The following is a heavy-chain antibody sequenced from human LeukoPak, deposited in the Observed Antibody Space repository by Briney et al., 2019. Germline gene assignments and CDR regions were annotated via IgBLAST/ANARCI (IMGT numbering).Heavy chain of an antibody. D-gene: IGHD5-24*01. V-gene: IGHV4-59*01. Sequence: RSSETLSLTCSVSGGSISSYYWSWIRQPPGKGLEWNGYIYYSGSTNYDPSLKSRVTISVDTSKNQLSLKMSSVTAADTAVYYCATRRDGYNNWYFDLWGRGTLVTVSS. J-gene: IGHJ2*01. CDR2: IYYSGST. CDR3: ATRRDGYNNWYFDL. CDR1: GGSISSYY.